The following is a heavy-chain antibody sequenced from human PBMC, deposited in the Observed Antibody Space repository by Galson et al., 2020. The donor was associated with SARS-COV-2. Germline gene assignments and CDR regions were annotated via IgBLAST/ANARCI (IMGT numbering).Heavy chain of an antibody. J-gene: IGHJ4*02. D-gene: IGHD5-18*01. V-gene: IGHV4-31*03. Sequence: ASETLSLTCTVSGGSISSGGYYWSWIRQHPGKGLEWIGHIYDSGTTYHNPSLKSRITISIDTSKNQFSLKLSSVTAADTAVYYCARLTEIQLWLQQCYFDSWGQGTLVTVSS. CDR2: IYDSGTT. CDR3: ARLTEIQLWLQQCYFDS. CDR1: GGSISSGGYY.